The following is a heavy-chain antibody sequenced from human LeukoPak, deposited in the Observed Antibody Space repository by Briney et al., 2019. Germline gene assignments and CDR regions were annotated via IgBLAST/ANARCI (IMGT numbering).Heavy chain of an antibody. J-gene: IGHJ6*02. Sequence: GGSLRLSCAAPGSPLSTYSLAWVRQAPGKGLEWVSGISARGGSTYYADSVRGRFTISKDPSKNTLFLQMNSLRAEDTAVYYCAIGGVIWRMDVWGQGTTVTVSS. V-gene: IGHV3-23*01. CDR3: AIGGVIWRMDV. CDR1: GSPLSTYS. D-gene: IGHD2/OR15-2a*01. CDR2: ISARGGST.